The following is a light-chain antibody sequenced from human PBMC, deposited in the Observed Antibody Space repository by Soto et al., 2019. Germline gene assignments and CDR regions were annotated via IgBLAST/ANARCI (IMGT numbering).Light chain of an antibody. CDR1: NTDVGQDKS. CDR2: EVT. CDR3: VSYTNTDTHV. V-gene: IGLV2-14*01. J-gene: IGLJ1*01. Sequence: QSALTQPASVSGSRGQSIIISCVGRNTDVGQDKSFSWYQQGPGKAPKLLIFEVTNRPSGVSNRFSRSRSANTASLTISGLQPDDDGYYFCVSYTNTDTHVFGTGTKVTVL.